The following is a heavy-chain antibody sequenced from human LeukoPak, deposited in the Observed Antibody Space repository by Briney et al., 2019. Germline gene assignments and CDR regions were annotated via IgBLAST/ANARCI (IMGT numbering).Heavy chain of an antibody. CDR2: IKSDGTGI. J-gene: IGHJ4*02. CDR3: VRGQTIDY. Sequence: GGSLRLLCAASGFTFSDYWMYWVRQAPGKGLVWVSRIKSDGTGILYADFVEGRFTISRDNAKNALYMQMTSLRDEDTAVYYCVRGQTIDYWGQGILVTVSS. V-gene: IGHV3-74*01. CDR1: GFTFSDYW.